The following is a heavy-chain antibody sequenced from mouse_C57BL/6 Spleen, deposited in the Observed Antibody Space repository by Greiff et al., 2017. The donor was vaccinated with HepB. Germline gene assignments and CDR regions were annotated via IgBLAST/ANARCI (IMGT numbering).Heavy chain of an antibody. CDR3: ARTITTVVAKRDYFDY. J-gene: IGHJ2*01. CDR2: IYPGDGDT. CDR1: GYAFSSSW. D-gene: IGHD1-1*01. V-gene: IGHV1-82*01. Sequence: VKLVESGPELVKPGASVKISCKASGYAFSSSWMNWVKQRPGKGLEWIGRIYPGDGDTNYNGKFKGKATLTADKSSSTAYMQLSSLTSEDSAVYFCARTITTVVAKRDYFDYWGQGTTLTVSS.